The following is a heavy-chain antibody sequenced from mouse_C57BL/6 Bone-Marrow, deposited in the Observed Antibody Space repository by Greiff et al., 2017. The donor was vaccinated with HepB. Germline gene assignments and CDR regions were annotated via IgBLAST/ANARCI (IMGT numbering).Heavy chain of an antibody. CDR2: IDPANGNT. V-gene: IGHV14-3*01. CDR3: AREAYYYGSSYVFAY. CDR1: GFNIKNPY. D-gene: IGHD1-1*01. Sequence: VQLQQSVAELVRPGASVKLSCTASGFNIKNPYMHWVKQRPEQGLEWIGRIDPANGNTKYAPKFQGKATITADTSSNTAYLQRSSLTSEDTAIYYCAREAYYYGSSYVFAYWGQGTLVTVSA. J-gene: IGHJ3*01.